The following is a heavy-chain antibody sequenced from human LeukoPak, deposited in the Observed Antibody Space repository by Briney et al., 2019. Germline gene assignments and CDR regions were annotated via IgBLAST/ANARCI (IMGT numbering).Heavy chain of an antibody. CDR3: ARLRSDAFDI. V-gene: IGHV5-51*01. J-gene: IGHJ3*02. Sequence: GESLKISCKGSGYNFTSSWIGWVRQMPGKGLEWMGIMYPGDSDTGYSPSFQGHVTISFDKSISTAYLQWSSLKASDTAMYFCARLRSDAFDIWGQGTMVTVSS. CDR2: MYPGDSDT. CDR1: GYNFTSSW.